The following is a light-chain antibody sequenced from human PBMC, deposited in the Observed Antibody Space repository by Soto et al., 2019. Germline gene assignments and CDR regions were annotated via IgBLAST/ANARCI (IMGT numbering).Light chain of an antibody. CDR2: DAS. J-gene: IGKJ4*01. Sequence: DVQMTQSPSTLSASIGDRVFITCRASQSIGTWLAWYQQKPGKAPDLLIYDASNLESGVPSRFSGSGFGTEFTLTINGLQPADFATYYCQQYYDYPLTFGGGTKVE. CDR3: QQYYDYPLT. CDR1: QSIGTW. V-gene: IGKV1-5*01.